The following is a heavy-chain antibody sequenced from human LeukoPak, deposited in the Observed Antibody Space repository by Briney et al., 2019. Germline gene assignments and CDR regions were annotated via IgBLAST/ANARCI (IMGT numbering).Heavy chain of an antibody. Sequence: SETLSLTCTVSGGSISSYYWSWIRQPPGKGLEWIGYIYYSGSTNYNPSLKSRVTISVDTSKNQFSLKLSSVTAADTAVYYCARLPEPSWGQGTLVTVSS. CDR1: GGSISSYY. CDR2: IYYSGST. V-gene: IGHV4-59*08. CDR3: ARLPEPS. J-gene: IGHJ4*02.